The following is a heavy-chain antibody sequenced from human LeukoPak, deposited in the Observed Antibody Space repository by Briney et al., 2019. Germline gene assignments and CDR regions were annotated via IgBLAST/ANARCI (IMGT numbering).Heavy chain of an antibody. CDR2: IIPILGIA. CDR1: GGTFSSYA. D-gene: IGHD6-13*01. CDR3: AREPFTVLLAAAGIGGAFDI. Sequence: SVKVSCKASGGTFSSYAISWVRQAPGQGLEWMGRIIPILGIANYAQKFQGRVTITADKSTSTAYMELSSLRSEDTAVYYCAREPFTVLLAAAGIGGAFDIWGQGTMVTVSS. V-gene: IGHV1-69*04. J-gene: IGHJ3*02.